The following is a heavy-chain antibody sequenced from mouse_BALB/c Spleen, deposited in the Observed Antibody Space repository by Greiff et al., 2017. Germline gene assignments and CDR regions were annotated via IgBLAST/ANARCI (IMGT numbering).Heavy chain of an antibody. V-gene: IGHV3-8*02. J-gene: IGHJ3*01. CDR3: ARFYYDYRAWFAY. CDR1: GDSITSGY. D-gene: IGHD2-4*01. CDR2: ISYSGST. Sequence: EVKLVESGPSLVKPSQTLSLTCSVTGDSITSGYWNWIRKFPGNKLEYMGYISYSGSTYYNPSLKSRISITRDTSKNQYYLQLNSVTTEDTATYYCARFYYDYRAWFAYWGQGTLVTVSA.